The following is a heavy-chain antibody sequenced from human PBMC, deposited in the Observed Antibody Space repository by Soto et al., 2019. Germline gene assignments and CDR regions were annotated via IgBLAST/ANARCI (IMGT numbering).Heavy chain of an antibody. V-gene: IGHV1-18*01. CDR3: ARDPDYGDPREWFDP. D-gene: IGHD4-17*01. Sequence: QVQLVQSGAEVKKPGASVKVSCKASGYTFTSYGISWVRQAPGQGLEWMVWISAYNGNTNYAQKLKGRVTMTTDTSTSTAYMELRSLRSDDTAVYYCARDPDYGDPREWFDPWGQGTLVTVSS. CDR2: ISAYNGNT. CDR1: GYTFTSYG. J-gene: IGHJ5*02.